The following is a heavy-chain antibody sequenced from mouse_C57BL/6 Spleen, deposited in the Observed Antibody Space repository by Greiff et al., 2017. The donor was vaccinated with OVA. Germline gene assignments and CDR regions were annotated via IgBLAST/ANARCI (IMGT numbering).Heavy chain of an antibody. Sequence: VQLQQSGAELVKPGASVKISCKASGYAFSSYWMNWVKQRPGKGLEWIGQIYRGDGDNNYNGKFKGKSTLTADKSSSTAYMQLSSLTSEDAAVYFCARDPVARAMDYWGQGTSVTVSS. CDR1: GYAFSSYW. J-gene: IGHJ4*01. D-gene: IGHD1-1*01. CDR3: ARDPVARAMDY. CDR2: IYRGDGDN. V-gene: IGHV1-80*01.